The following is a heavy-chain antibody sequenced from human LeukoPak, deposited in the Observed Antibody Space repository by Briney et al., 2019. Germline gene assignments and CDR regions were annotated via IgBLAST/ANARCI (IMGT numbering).Heavy chain of an antibody. CDR2: ISSSSSYI. D-gene: IGHD5-24*01. J-gene: IGHJ4*02. Sequence: GGSLRLSCAASGFTFSSYSMNWVRQAPGKGLEWVSSISSSSSYIYYADSVKGRFTISRDNAKNSLYLQMNSLRAEDTAVYYCARVGGRWLQLGIIFDYWGQGTLVTVSS. CDR3: ARVGGRWLQLGIIFDY. CDR1: GFTFSSYS. V-gene: IGHV3-21*01.